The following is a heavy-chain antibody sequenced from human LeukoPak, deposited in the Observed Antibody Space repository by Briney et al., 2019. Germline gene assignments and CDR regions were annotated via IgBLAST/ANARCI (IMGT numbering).Heavy chain of an antibody. CDR3: ARGGPAAGRFDY. CDR1: GFTFDDYA. D-gene: IGHD6-13*01. CDR2: ISWNSGNI. J-gene: IGHJ4*02. Sequence: GGSLRLSCAASGFTFDDYAMHWVRQAPGKGLEWVSGISWNSGNIGYADSVKGRFTISRDNAKNSLYLQMNSLRAEDTAVYYCARGGPAAGRFDYWGQGTLVTVSS. V-gene: IGHV3-9*01.